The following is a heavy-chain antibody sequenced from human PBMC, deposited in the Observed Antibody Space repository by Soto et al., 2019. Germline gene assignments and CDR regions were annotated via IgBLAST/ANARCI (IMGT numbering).Heavy chain of an antibody. CDR1: GYTFTSYG. V-gene: IGHV1-18*01. CDR3: ARSGCSGGSCYSYYFDY. D-gene: IGHD2-15*01. Sequence: QVPLVQSGAEVKKPGASVKGSCKASGYTFTSYGIRWVRQAPGPGLEWVGWIRAYNGNTNYAQKLQGRVTMPTEPSTSTAYMELRSLRSDDTAVYYCARSGCSGGSCYSYYFDYWGQGTLVTVSS. J-gene: IGHJ4*02. CDR2: IRAYNGNT.